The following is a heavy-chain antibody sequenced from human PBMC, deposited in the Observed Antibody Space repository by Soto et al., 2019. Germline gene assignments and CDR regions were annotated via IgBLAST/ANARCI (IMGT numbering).Heavy chain of an antibody. V-gene: IGHV3-20*04. CDR1: GFTFDDYG. Sequence: EVQLVESGGGVVRPGGSLRLSCAASGFTFDDYGLSWVRQAPGKGLEWVSGINWNGGSTRYADSVKGRFTISRDNAKNSLYLQMNGLRAEDTALYYCASGIVGATTDGMDVWGQGTTVTVSS. J-gene: IGHJ6*02. CDR3: ASGIVGATTDGMDV. D-gene: IGHD1-26*01. CDR2: INWNGGST.